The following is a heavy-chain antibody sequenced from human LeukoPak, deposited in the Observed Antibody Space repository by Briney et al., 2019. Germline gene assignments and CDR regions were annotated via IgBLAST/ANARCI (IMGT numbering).Heavy chain of an antibody. V-gene: IGHV3-7*01. D-gene: IGHD3-3*01. J-gene: IGHJ4*02. CDR2: IKQDGSEK. Sequence: GGSLRLSCAASGFTFSSYWMSWVRQAPGKGLEWVANIKQDGSEKYYVDSVKGRFTISRDNAKNSLYLQMNSLRAEGTAVYYCARSPSLLYDFWSGSVDYWGQGTLVTVSS. CDR3: ARSPSLLYDFWSGSVDY. CDR1: GFTFSSYW.